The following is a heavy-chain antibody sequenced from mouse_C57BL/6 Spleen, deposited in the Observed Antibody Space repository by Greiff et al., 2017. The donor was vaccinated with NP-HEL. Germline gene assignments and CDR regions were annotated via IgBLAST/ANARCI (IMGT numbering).Heavy chain of an antibody. J-gene: IGHJ4*01. D-gene: IGHD2-4*01. Sequence: EVNLVESGGGLVQPKGSLKLSCAASGFSFNTYAMNWVRQAPGKGLEWVARIRSKSNNYATYYADSVKDRFTISRDDSESMLYLQMNNLKTEDTAMYYCVRQDYERVYYYAMDYWGQGTSVTVSS. CDR3: VRQDYERVYYYAMDY. CDR2: IRSKSNNYAT. V-gene: IGHV10-1*01. CDR1: GFSFNTYA.